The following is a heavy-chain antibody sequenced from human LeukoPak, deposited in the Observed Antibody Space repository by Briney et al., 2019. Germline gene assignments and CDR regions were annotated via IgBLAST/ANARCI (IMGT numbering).Heavy chain of an antibody. Sequence: SETLSLTCTVSGGSISSGSHFWTWIRQPAGKGLEWIGHIFARQNTNYNPSLKSRLTILEDTSKTQFSLQLSSVTAADTAVYYCAREVPAAPPYYYYYMDVWGKGTTVTISS. V-gene: IGHV4-61*09. CDR2: IFARQNT. J-gene: IGHJ6*03. CDR3: AREVPAAPPYYYYYMDV. D-gene: IGHD2-2*01. CDR1: GGSISSGSHF.